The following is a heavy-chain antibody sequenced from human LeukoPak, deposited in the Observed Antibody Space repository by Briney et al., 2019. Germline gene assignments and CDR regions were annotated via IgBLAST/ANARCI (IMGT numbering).Heavy chain of an antibody. CDR3: ARVAYTEVDY. CDR1: GFTFGDYA. CDR2: IKQDGSEK. Sequence: GGSLRLSCTASGFTFGDYAMSWVRQAPGKGLEWVANIKQDGSEKYYVDSVKGRFTISRDNAKNSLYLQMNSLRAEDTAVYYCARVAYTEVDYWGQGTLVTVSS. D-gene: IGHD3-16*01. J-gene: IGHJ4*02. V-gene: IGHV3-7*01.